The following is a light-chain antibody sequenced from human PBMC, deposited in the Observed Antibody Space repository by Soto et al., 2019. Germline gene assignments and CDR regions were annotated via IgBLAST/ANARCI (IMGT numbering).Light chain of an antibody. CDR1: HDITW. CDR2: GAS. Sequence: DIQMTQSPSSVSASVGDGVTITCRASHDITWLVWYQQKSGKAPKLLTFGASSLQGGVPSRFSGSRSGTDFTLTISSLQPEDFATYYCQQADSVPWTFGQGTKVEIK. V-gene: IGKV1D-12*01. CDR3: QQADSVPWT. J-gene: IGKJ1*01.